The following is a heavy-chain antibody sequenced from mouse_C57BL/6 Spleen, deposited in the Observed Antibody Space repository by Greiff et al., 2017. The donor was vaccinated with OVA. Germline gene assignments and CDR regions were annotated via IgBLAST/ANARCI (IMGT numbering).Heavy chain of an antibody. CDR3: AYGSSPYWYFDV. Sequence: VKLQQSGPELVKPGASVKISCKASGYAFSSSWMNWVKQRPGKGLEWIGRIYPGDGDTNYNGKFKGKATLTADKSSSTAYMQLSSLTSEDSAVYFCAYGSSPYWYFDVWGTGTTVTVSS. CDR2: IYPGDGDT. J-gene: IGHJ1*03. CDR1: GYAFSSSW. D-gene: IGHD1-1*01. V-gene: IGHV1-82*01.